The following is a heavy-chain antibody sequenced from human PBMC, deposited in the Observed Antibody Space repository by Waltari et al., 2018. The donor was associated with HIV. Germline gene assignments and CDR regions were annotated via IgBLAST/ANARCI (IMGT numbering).Heavy chain of an antibody. D-gene: IGHD2-21*01. Sequence: EVQLVESGGGLVQPGGSLRLSCAASGFTFRTHDVHWVRQVIGKGLEWVAVYGSDGKTYYSDSVKGRFTISREDATNSLHLQMNSLRAEDTAVYYCARDGMGVSPYSMGVWGQGTTVTVSS. V-gene: IGHV3-13*01. J-gene: IGHJ6*02. CDR2: YGSDGKT. CDR1: GFTFRTHD. CDR3: ARDGMGVSPYSMGV.